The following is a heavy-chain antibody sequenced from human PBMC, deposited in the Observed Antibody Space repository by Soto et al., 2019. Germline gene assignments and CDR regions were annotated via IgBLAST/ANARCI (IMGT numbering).Heavy chain of an antibody. J-gene: IGHJ6*02. CDR1: GGSLGSYY. D-gene: IGHD4-4*01. CDR2: VFYTGRA. Sequence: SETLSLTCTVSGGSLGSYYWSWIRQPPGKGLEWIGYVFYTGRANYNASLKSRVSISLDTSNYQFSLKLSSVTAADTAVYYCARGELQYLYFGMDVWGRGTTVTVSS. V-gene: IGHV4-59*01. CDR3: ARGELQYLYFGMDV.